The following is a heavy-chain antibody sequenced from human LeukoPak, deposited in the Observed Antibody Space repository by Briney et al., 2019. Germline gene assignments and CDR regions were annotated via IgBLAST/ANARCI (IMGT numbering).Heavy chain of an antibody. CDR2: IIPIFGTA. CDR1: GGTFSSYA. Sequence: SVRVSCKASGGTFSSYAISWVRQAPGQGLEWMGGIIPIFGTANYAQKFQGRVTITADESTSTAYMELSSLRSEDTAVYYCARDAHSVDSSGYYAHYWGQGTLVTVSS. J-gene: IGHJ4*02. D-gene: IGHD3-22*01. V-gene: IGHV1-69*13. CDR3: ARDAHSVDSSGYYAHY.